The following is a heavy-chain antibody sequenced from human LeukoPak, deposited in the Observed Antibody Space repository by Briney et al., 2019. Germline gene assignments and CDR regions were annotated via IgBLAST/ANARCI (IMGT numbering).Heavy chain of an antibody. V-gene: IGHV1-69*05. CDR1: GGTFSSYA. CDR3: AIPCSSTSCYTDY. CDR2: IIPIFGTA. D-gene: IGHD2-2*02. Sequence: SVKVSCKASGGTFSSYAISWVRQAPGQGLEWMGGIIPIFGTANYAQKFQGRVTITTDESTSTAYMELSSLRSEDTAVYYCAIPCSSTSCYTDYWGQGTLVTVSS. J-gene: IGHJ4*02.